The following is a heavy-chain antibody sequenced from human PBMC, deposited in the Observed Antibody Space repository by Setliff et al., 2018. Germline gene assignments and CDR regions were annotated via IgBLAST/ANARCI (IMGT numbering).Heavy chain of an antibody. CDR3: ARDEVNCSGSKCYSGFGS. CDR2: IISNSLTI. J-gene: IGHJ4*02. CDR1: GFNFNLYN. V-gene: IGHV3-48*01. D-gene: IGHD2-15*01. Sequence: PGGSLRLSCEASGFNFNLYNMNWVRQAPGKGLEWVSYIISNSLTIHYADSVRGRFTVSRDNARNSLYLQMNNLRAEDTAVYYCARDEVNCSGSKCYSGFGSWGQGTLVTVSS.